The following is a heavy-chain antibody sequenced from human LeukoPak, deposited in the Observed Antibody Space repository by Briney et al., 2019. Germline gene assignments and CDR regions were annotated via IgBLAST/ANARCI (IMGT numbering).Heavy chain of an antibody. Sequence: GGSLRLSCAASGFTLSTNYMSWVRQAPGKGLEWVSVIYSGGSTYYADSVKGRFTISRDNSKNTLYLQMNSLRAEDTAVYYCARDGLVTGENAFDIWGQGTMVTVSS. D-gene: IGHD7-27*01. V-gene: IGHV3-66*01. CDR1: GFTLSTNY. CDR2: IYSGGST. J-gene: IGHJ3*02. CDR3: ARDGLVTGENAFDI.